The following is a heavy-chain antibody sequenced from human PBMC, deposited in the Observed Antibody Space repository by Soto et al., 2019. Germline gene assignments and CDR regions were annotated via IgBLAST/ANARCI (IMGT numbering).Heavy chain of an antibody. J-gene: IGHJ4*02. CDR3: ANDPDYYESIPACY. CDR1: GFTFSSYA. V-gene: IGHV3-23*01. D-gene: IGHD3-22*01. Sequence: GGSLRLSCAASGFTFSSYAMSWVRQAPGKGLEWVSAISATGGSTYYADSVKGRFTISRDNSKNTLYLQMYSLRAEDTAVYYCANDPDYYESIPACYWGQGTLVTVSS. CDR2: ISATGGST.